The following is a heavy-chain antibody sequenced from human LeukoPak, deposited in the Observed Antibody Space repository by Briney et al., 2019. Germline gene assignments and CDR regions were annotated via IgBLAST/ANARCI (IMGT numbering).Heavy chain of an antibody. V-gene: IGHV1-18*04. CDR3: ARNSPRDVAGRQFLPGVLALLSQCGNCFDP. CDR1: GYTFTNYG. CDR2: ISTYSGNT. J-gene: IGHJ5*02. Sequence: ASVKVSCKASGYTFTNYGISWVRQAPGQGLEWMGWISTYSGNTNYAQKFQGRVTMTADTSTSTAYMELRSLRSDDTAVYYCARNSPRDVAGRQFLPGVLALLSQCGNCFDPWGQGTLVSVSS. D-gene: IGHD3-3*02.